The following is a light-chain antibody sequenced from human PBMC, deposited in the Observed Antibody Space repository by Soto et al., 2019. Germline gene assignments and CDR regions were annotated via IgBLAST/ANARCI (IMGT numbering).Light chain of an antibody. CDR3: QHGKSYSEA. CDR2: KAS. J-gene: IGKJ1*01. V-gene: IGKV1-5*03. CDR1: RTISSW. Sequence: DIQMTQPPATLSGSVGDRVTIASRASRTISSWLAWYQQKPGKAHKLLIIKASTLKSGVPSRFSGSAAGTEFTHTISRLQPDNFARYHCQHGKSYSEAVAPGTKVDIK.